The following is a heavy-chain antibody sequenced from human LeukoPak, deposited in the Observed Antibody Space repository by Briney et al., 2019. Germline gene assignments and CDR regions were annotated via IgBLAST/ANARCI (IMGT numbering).Heavy chain of an antibody. CDR2: IIPILGIA. D-gene: IGHD5-12*01. V-gene: IGHV1-69*04. J-gene: IGHJ4*02. Sequence: GASVKVSCKASGGTFSSYAISWVRQAPGQGLEWMGRIIPILGIANYAQKFQGRVTITADKSTSTAYMELSSLRSEDTAVYYCARGYSGYDTYYFDCWGQGTLVTVSS. CDR1: GGTFSSYA. CDR3: ARGYSGYDTYYFDC.